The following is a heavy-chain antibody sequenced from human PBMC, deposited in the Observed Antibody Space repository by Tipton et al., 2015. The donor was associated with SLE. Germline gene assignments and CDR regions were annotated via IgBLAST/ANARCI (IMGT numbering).Heavy chain of an antibody. CDR2: INWNGGST. CDR3: ARGYCSSTSCYGYFDY. D-gene: IGHD2-2*01. J-gene: IGHJ4*02. Sequence: QLVQSGGGVVRPGGSLRLSCAASGFTFDDYGMSWVRQAPGKGLEWVSGINWNGGSTGYADSVKGRFTIYRDNVKYALYLQMNSLRAEDTALYYCARGYCSSTSCYGYFDYWGQGTLVTVSS. V-gene: IGHV3-20*04. CDR1: GFTFDDYG.